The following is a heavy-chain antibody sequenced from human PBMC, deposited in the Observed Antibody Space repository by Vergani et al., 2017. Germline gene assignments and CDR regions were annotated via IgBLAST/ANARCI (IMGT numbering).Heavy chain of an antibody. V-gene: IGHV4-31*11. J-gene: IGHJ6*03. CDR1: GGSISSGDHC. Sequence: QVQLQESGPGVVKPSQTLSLTCAVSGGSISSGDHCWTWIRQRPGKGLEWIGYIFYSGTTYDNPSLRSRLPISVDTSQNQFSLKLRSVTAADTAVYYCARVDTQVPATSHFYYMDVWGKGTTVGVSS. D-gene: IGHD6-25*01. CDR2: IFYSGTT. CDR3: ARVDTQVPATSHFYYMDV.